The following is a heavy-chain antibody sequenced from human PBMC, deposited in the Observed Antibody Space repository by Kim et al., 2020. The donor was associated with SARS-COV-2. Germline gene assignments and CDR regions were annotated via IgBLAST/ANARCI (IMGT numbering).Heavy chain of an antibody. CDR3: AAMIVVETRDY. CDR2: T. V-gene: IGHV3-74*01. D-gene: IGHD3-22*01. Sequence: TSYADSVKGRFTISRDNAKNTLYLQMNSLRAEDTAVYYCAAMIVVETRDYWGQGTLVTVSS. J-gene: IGHJ4*02.